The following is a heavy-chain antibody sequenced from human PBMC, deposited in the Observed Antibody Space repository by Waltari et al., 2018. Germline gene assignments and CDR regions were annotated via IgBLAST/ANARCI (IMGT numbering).Heavy chain of an antibody. CDR1: GAAINTVDYF. CDR2: IYTGGST. J-gene: IGHJ5*02. V-gene: IGHV4-61*02. CDR3: ARHLENFYGAGRGNWFDP. Sequence: QVQLQESGPGLVKPSQTLSLTCTVAGAAINTVDYFWSWVRQPAGEGLEWIGRIYTGGSTDYNPSLWGRVTISLDTSKSQVSLKLTAVTAADSAVYYCARHLENFYGAGRGNWFDPWGPGTRVTVSS. D-gene: IGHD3-10*01.